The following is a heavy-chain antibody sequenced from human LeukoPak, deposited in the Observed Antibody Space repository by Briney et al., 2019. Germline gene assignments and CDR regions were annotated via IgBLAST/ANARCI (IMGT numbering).Heavy chain of an antibody. V-gene: IGHV4-30-4*08. J-gene: IGHJ4*02. Sequence: SETLSLTCTVSGGSISSGDYYWSWIRQPPGKGLEWIGYIYYSGSTYDNPSLKSRVTISVDTPKNQFSLKLSSVTAADTAVYYCARGKQQLVYDYFDYWGQGTLVTVSS. CDR2: IYYSGST. D-gene: IGHD6-13*01. CDR1: GGSISSGDYY. CDR3: ARGKQQLVYDYFDY.